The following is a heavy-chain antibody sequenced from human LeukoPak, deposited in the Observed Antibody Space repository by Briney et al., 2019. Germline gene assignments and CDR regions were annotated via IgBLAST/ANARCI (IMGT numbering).Heavy chain of an antibody. CDR1: GFTVSSNY. V-gene: IGHV3-66*02. CDR2: IYSGGST. D-gene: IGHD3-22*01. Sequence: GGSLRLSCAASGFTVSSNYMSWVRQAPGKGLEWVSVIYSGGSTYYADSVKGRFTISRDNSKNTLYLQMNSLRAEDTAVYYCARGYYYDSSGSDAFDIWGQRTMVTVSS. J-gene: IGHJ3*02. CDR3: ARGYYYDSSGSDAFDI.